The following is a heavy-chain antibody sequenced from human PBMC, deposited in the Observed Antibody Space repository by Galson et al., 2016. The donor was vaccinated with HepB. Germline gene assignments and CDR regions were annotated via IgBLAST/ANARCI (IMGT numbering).Heavy chain of an antibody. Sequence: LRLSCAASGFTFDYYTMYWVRQAPGKGLEWVSLISWDGFSTNYAGSVKGRFTVSRDNSKNSLYLQMNSLRTEDTALYYCAKGIEVRGVIGLDVWGQGTTVSVSS. CDR2: ISWDGFST. CDR3: AKGIEVRGVIGLDV. D-gene: IGHD3-10*01. J-gene: IGHJ6*02. V-gene: IGHV3-43*01. CDR1: GFTFDYYT.